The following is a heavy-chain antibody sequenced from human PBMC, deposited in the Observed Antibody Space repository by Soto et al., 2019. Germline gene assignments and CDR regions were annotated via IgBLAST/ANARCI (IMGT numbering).Heavy chain of an antibody. J-gene: IGHJ6*02. CDR1: GFTFSSYA. CDR2: ISYDGSNK. V-gene: IGHV3-30-3*01. Sequence: QVQLLESGGGVVQPGRSLRLSCAASGFTFSSYAMHWVRQAPGKVLEWVAVISYDGSNKYYADSVKGRFTISRDNSKNTLYLQMISRRAEDTAVYYCARGANCISTSGPPHYYYYYGMDVWGQGTTVTVSS. CDR3: ARGANCISTSGPPHYYYYYGMDV. D-gene: IGHD2-2*01.